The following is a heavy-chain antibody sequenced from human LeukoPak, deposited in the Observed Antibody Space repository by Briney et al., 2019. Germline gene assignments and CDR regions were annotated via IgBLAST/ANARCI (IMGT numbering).Heavy chain of an antibody. CDR3: AREHDFWSEKYNCFDP. CDR1: GGSIRSGSYY. D-gene: IGHD3-3*01. CDR2: MYTSGST. J-gene: IGHJ5*02. Sequence: PSETLSLTCTVSGGSIRSGSYYWSWIRQPAGKGLEWIGRMYTSGSTNYNPSLKSRATISADTSKNQFSLKLSSVTAADTAVYYCAREHDFWSEKYNCFDPWGQGTLVTVSS. V-gene: IGHV4-61*02.